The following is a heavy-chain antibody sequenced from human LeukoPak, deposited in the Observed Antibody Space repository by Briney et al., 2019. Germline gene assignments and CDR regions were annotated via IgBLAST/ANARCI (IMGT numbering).Heavy chain of an antibody. J-gene: IGHJ3*02. CDR3: ARGGYYDFWSGFHQSYGFDI. D-gene: IGHD3-3*01. V-gene: IGHV1-46*01. Sequence: ASVKVSCTASGYTFTGYYIHWVRQAPGQGLEWMGIINPSDGSTSYAQKFQGRVTMTRDTSASTVYMELSSLRSEDTAVYYCARGGYYDFWSGFHQSYGFDIWGQGTMVTVSS. CDR2: INPSDGST. CDR1: GYTFTGYY.